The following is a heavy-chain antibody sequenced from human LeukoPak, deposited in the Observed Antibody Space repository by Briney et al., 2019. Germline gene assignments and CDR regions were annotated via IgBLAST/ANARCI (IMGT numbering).Heavy chain of an antibody. CDR3: ARVRTPYGYYGMDV. CDR2: IYYSGNT. Sequence: KPSETLSLTCTVSGASIRSTSYSWGWIRQPPGKGLEWIGSIYYSGNTYYNPSLKSRVTISVDTSQSQLSLKLSPVTAADTAVYYCARVRTPYGYYGMDVWGQGTTVTVSS. V-gene: IGHV4-39*01. CDR1: GASIRSTSYS. D-gene: IGHD1-1*01. J-gene: IGHJ6*02.